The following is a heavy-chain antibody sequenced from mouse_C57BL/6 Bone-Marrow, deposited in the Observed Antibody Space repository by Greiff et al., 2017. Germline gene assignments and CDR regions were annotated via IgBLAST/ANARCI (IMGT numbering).Heavy chain of an antibody. CDR2: IDPSDSYT. V-gene: IGHV1-69*01. D-gene: IGHD2-13*01. Sequence: VQLQQPGAELVMPGASVKLSCKASGYTFTSYWMHWVKQRPGQGLEWIGEIDPSDSYTNYNQKFKGKSTLTVDKSSSTAYMQLSSLTSEDSAVYYCARGGGDGFAYWGQGTLVTVSA. CDR1: GYTFTSYW. J-gene: IGHJ3*01. CDR3: ARGGGDGFAY.